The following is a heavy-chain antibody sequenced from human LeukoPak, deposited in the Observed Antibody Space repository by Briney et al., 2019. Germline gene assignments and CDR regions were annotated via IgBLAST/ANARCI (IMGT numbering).Heavy chain of an antibody. CDR1: GGSISSYY. J-gene: IGHJ6*02. V-gene: IGHV4-59*01. CDR3: ARVGGTNYYYYGMDV. Sequence: SETLSLTCTVPGGSISSYYWSWIRQPPGKGLEWIGYIYDSGSTNYNPSLKSRVTISADTSKNQFSLKLSSVTAADTAVYYCARVGGTNYYYYGMDVWGQGTTVTVSS. D-gene: IGHD2-2*01. CDR2: IYDSGST.